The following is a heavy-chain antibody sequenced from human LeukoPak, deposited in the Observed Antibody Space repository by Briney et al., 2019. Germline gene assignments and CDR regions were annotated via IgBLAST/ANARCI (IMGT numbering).Heavy chain of an antibody. CDR3: ARIYCGGDCLDAAPLSDGFDL. J-gene: IGHJ3*01. CDR2: IWYEGSKK. V-gene: IGHV3-33*01. D-gene: IGHD2-21*02. CDR1: GFPFSSYA. Sequence: SGGSLRLSCAASGFPFSSYAMHWVRQAPGKGLEWVAVIWYEGSKKDYGGSVKGRFTTSRANSKNTLYLQVNSLRAEDTAVYYCARIYCGGDCLDAAPLSDGFDLWGQGTMVTVSS.